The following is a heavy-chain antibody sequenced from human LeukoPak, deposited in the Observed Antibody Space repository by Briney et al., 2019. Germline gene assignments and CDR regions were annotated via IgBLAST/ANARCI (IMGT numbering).Heavy chain of an antibody. CDR3: ARERFYGSGSRSLDY. D-gene: IGHD3-10*01. J-gene: IGHJ4*02. CDR2: IYYSGST. Sequence: SETLSLTCNVSGVSISTHYWSWIRQPPGKGLEWIGYIYYSGSTNYNPSLKSRVTISVDTSKNQFSLKLSSVTAADTAVYYCARERFYGSGSRSLDYWGQGTLVTVSS. CDR1: GVSISTHY. V-gene: IGHV4-59*11.